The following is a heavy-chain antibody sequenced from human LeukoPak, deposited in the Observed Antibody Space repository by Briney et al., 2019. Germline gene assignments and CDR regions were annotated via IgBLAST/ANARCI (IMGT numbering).Heavy chain of an antibody. CDR3: ARHTYTYAKYYYYMDV. J-gene: IGHJ6*03. Sequence: PSETLSLTCTVSGGSISDTSHSWGWIRQPPGEGLEWIGSIYYSGTTYYNPSLNSRVTISVDTSKNQFSLELGFVTAADTALYYCARHTYTYAKYYYYMDVWGKGTTVTVSS. CDR2: IYYSGTT. V-gene: IGHV4-39*01. CDR1: GGSISDTSHS. D-gene: IGHD5-18*01.